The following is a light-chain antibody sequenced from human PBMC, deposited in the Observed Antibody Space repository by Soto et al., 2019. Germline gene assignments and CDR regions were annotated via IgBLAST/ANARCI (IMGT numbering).Light chain of an antibody. CDR2: KAS. CDR3: QQYNTYPLT. J-gene: IGKJ4*01. V-gene: IGKV1-5*03. CDR1: QSISTW. Sequence: STLSASVGDRVTITCRASQSISTWLAWYQQKPGKAPKLLMYKASSLEGGVPSRFSGSGSGTEFNITISSLQPDDFATYYCQQYNTYPLTFGGGTKVDIK.